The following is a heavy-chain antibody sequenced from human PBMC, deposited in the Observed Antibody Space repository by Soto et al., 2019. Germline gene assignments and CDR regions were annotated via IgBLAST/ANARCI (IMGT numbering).Heavy chain of an antibody. Sequence: PSESLSLTCAVYGGSVNGYYWNWIRPPPGKGLEWIRQINNTGGTQYNPSLKSRVTRSVDTTKDQFSLRLSSVSAADTAIYYCATRITSFGLMIPPFDPWGQGTQVTVSS. D-gene: IGHD3-3*01. CDR3: ATRITSFGLMIPPFDP. J-gene: IGHJ5*02. V-gene: IGHV4-34*01. CDR1: GGSVNGYY. CDR2: INNTGGT.